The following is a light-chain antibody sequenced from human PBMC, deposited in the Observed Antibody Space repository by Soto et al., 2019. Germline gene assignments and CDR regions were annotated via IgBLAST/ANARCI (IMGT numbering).Light chain of an antibody. CDR3: QQHGISHIT. Sequence: VFSQSPCTLSLSPGGSATLSCRASQNINNNYLAWYQHKPGQAPRLLMYDASLRATGVPDRFSGSGSGTDFTLTITRLEPDDSAVYYCQQHGISHITFGQGTRLEI. CDR1: QNINNNY. J-gene: IGKJ5*01. CDR2: DAS. V-gene: IGKV3-20*01.